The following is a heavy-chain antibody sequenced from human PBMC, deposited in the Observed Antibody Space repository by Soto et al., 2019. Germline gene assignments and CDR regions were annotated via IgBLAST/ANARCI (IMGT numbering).Heavy chain of an antibody. CDR1: GDTFSSYG. Sequence: QVQLVQSGAEVKKPGSSVKVCCKTSGDTFSSYGINWVRLAPGQGLEWMGGIKPVFGSPVYARKFEGRLTMTADESTSTAYMQLSSLKSEDTAVYYCARAGGHCSSTSCVDFWGQGTLITVSS. D-gene: IGHD2-2*01. CDR2: IKPVFGSP. J-gene: IGHJ4*02. CDR3: ARAGGHCSSTSCVDF. V-gene: IGHV1-69*01.